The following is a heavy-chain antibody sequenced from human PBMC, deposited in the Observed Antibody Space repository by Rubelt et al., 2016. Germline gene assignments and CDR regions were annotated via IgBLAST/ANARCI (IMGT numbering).Heavy chain of an antibody. J-gene: IGHJ4*02. V-gene: IGHV3-7*01. CDR2: V. D-gene: IGHD4-17*01. CDR3: ARDGLTYGDYETYYFDY. Sequence: EVQLVESGGGLVQPGGSLRLSCAASGFTFSSYWMSWVRRAPGKGREWVAVGKGRLPNAGVNAKKSRYLKMNGLIAEDTVVYYCARDGLTYGDYETYYFDYWGQGTLVTVSS. CDR1: GFTFSSYW.